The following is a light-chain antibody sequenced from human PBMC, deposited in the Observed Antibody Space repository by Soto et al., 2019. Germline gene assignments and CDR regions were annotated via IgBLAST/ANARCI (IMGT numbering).Light chain of an antibody. CDR3: QQANSFPPVT. J-gene: IGKJ2*01. V-gene: IGKV1-12*01. CDR2: AAS. Sequence: DIQMTQSPSSVSASVGDRATITCRASQGISSWLAWYQQKRGQAPKLLIYAASSWQSGDPSRMIGSGSGTDFTLTISSLQPEEFASYYCQQANSFPPVTFGQGTKLEIK. CDR1: QGISSW.